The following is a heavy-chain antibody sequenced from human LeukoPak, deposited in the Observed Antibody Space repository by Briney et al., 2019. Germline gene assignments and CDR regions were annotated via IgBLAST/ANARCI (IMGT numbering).Heavy chain of an antibody. D-gene: IGHD7-27*01. CDR3: AKDGGLWVSAHWGDS. CDR2: ITTSDGNT. CDR1: GFTFSSYT. V-gene: IGHV3-23*01. J-gene: IGHJ4*02. Sequence: GGSLRLSCAASGFTFSSYTMSWVRQAPGKGLEWVSTITTSDGNTYYADSVKGRFTVSRDNSKNTLYLQMNSLRAEDTAVYYCAKDGGLWVSAHWGDSWGRGTLVTASS.